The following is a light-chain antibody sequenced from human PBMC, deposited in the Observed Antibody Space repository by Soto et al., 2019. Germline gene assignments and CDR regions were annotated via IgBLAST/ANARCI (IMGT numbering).Light chain of an antibody. Sequence: DIQMTQSPSTLSASVGDRVTITCRASQTISSWLAWYQQKPGKAPKLLIYKASSLESGVQSRFSGSGSGTEFTLTISSLPPDDFATYYCQQYNDYSTFGQGTKVEIK. V-gene: IGKV1-5*03. CDR2: KAS. J-gene: IGKJ1*01. CDR1: QTISSW. CDR3: QQYNDYST.